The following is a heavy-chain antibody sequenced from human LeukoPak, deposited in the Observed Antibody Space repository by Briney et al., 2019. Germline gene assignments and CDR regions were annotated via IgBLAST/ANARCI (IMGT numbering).Heavy chain of an antibody. V-gene: IGHV1-2*02. D-gene: IGHD7-27*01. Sequence: GASVKVSCKASGYTFTGYYMHWVRQAPGQGLEWMGWINPNSGGTNYAQKFQGRVTMTRDTSISTAYMELSRLRSDDTAVYYCARDQTVWGRSVYYGMDVWGQGTTVTVSS. CDR1: GYTFTGYY. CDR3: ARDQTVWGRSVYYGMDV. CDR2: INPNSGGT. J-gene: IGHJ6*02.